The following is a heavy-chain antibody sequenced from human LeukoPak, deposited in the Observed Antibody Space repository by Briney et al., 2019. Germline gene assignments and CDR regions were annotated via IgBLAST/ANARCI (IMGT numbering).Heavy chain of an antibody. CDR1: GFTFSMSS. V-gene: IGHV3-30*04. J-gene: IGHJ4*02. D-gene: IGHD6-13*01. CDR3: ARGRAGIAAAGFDY. CDR2: ISFDGANK. Sequence: GGSLRLSGATSGFTFSMSSMHWVRLAPGKGLEWLAGISFDGANKFSGDSVKGRFSISRDNSKNTLYLQMNSLRLDDTAVYFCARGRAGIAAAGFDYWGQGTLVTVAS.